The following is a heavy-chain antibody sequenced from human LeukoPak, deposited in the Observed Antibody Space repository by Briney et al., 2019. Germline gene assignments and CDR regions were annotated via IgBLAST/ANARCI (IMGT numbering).Heavy chain of an antibody. Sequence: SETLSLTCAVSGGSFSGYYWSWIRQPPGKGLEWIGEINHSGSTNYNPSLKSRVTISVDTSKNQFSLKLSSVTAADTAVYYCARGRPYYDFWSGYQTLFDYWGQGTLVTVSS. CDR1: GGSFSGYY. V-gene: IGHV4-34*01. D-gene: IGHD3-3*01. CDR2: INHSGST. CDR3: ARGRPYYDFWSGYQTLFDY. J-gene: IGHJ4*02.